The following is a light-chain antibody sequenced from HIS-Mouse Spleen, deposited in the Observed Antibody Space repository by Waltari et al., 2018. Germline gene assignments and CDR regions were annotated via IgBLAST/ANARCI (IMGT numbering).Light chain of an antibody. CDR1: SLRSYY. CDR3: NSRDSSGNHVV. Sequence: SSELTQDPAVSVALGQTVRITCQGDSLRSYYASWYQQKPGQAPVIVIYGKNNRPSGIPDRFSGSSSGNTASWTITGAQAEDEADYYCNSRDSSGNHVVFGGGTKLTVL. J-gene: IGLJ2*01. V-gene: IGLV3-19*01. CDR2: GKN.